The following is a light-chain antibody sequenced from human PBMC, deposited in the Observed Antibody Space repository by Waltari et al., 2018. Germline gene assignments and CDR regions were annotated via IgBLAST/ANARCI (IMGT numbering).Light chain of an antibody. Sequence: QSVLTQPPSASGTPGQRVTISCSGSSTNIGSNTVNWYQQLPGTAPKPLIYSNNQRPSGVPDRFSSSKSGTSASLAISGLQSEDEADYYCAAWDDSLNGRVFGGGTKLTVL. CDR3: AAWDDSLNGRV. CDR1: STNIGSNT. J-gene: IGLJ3*02. CDR2: SNN. V-gene: IGLV1-44*01.